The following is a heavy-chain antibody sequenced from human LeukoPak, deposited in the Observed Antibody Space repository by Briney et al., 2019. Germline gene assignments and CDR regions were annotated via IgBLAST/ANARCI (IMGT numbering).Heavy chain of an antibody. J-gene: IGHJ4*02. CDR1: GYTFTGYY. CDR2: INPNSGGT. D-gene: IGHD6-19*01. V-gene: IGHV1-2*06. Sequence: ASVKVSCKASGYTFTGYYMHWVRQAPGQGLEWMGRINPNSGGTNYAQKFQGRVTMTRDTSISTAYMELSRLRSDDTAVYYCARDLGQWLVIFDYWGQGTLVTVSS. CDR3: ARDLGQWLVIFDY.